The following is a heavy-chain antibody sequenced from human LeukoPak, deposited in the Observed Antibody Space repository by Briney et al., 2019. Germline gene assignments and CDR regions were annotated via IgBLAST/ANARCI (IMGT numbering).Heavy chain of an antibody. D-gene: IGHD5-24*01. Sequence: PGGSLRLSCAASGFTFSSYSMNWVRQAPGKGLAWVSSISRSSNYIYYADSVKGRFTISRDNAKNSLYLQINSLRAEDTSVYYCARGENNYGYYYFDYWGQGTLVTVSS. CDR2: ISRSSNYI. CDR1: GFTFSSYS. V-gene: IGHV3-21*01. J-gene: IGHJ4*02. CDR3: ARGENNYGYYYFDY.